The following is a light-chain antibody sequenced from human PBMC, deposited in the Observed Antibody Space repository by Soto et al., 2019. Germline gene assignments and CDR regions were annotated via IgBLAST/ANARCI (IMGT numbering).Light chain of an antibody. V-gene: IGKV1-5*01. CDR2: DAS. J-gene: IGKJ2*01. CDR1: QSINTW. Sequence: DIQMTQSPSTLSASVGDRVIITCRASQSINTWLAWYQQKPGRAPNLLIYDASSLESGVPLRFSGSGSGTEFTLTISSLQPDDVATYYCQQYNSYWYTFGQGTRLEIK. CDR3: QQYNSYWYT.